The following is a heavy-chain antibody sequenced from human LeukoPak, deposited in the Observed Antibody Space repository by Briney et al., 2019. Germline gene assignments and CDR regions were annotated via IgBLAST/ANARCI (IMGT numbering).Heavy chain of an antibody. CDR3: ARVAGRGYYAVDY. J-gene: IGHJ4*02. CDR2: IYYSGST. D-gene: IGHD3-22*01. Sequence: SDTLSLTCAVSGYSISSSKWWGWIRQPPGKGLEWIGYIYYSGSTYYNPSLKSRVTMSVDTSKNQFSLKLSSVTAVDTAAYYCARVAGRGYYAVDYWGQGALVTVSS. V-gene: IGHV4-28*03. CDR1: GYSISSSKW.